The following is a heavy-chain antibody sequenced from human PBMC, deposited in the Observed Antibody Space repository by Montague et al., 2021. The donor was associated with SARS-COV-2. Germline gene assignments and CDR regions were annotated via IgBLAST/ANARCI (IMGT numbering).Heavy chain of an antibody. V-gene: IGHV3-48*03. CDR1: GFTFSSYE. CDR3: ARNKFPAAFDF. Sequence: SLRLSCSASGFTFSSYEMNWVRQAPGKGLEWVSYTTSTGSTIYYXDSFQGRFTISRDNAKKSLYLQMNSLSAEDTAVYYCARNKFPAAFDFWGQGTLVTVSS. D-gene: IGHD2-2*01. CDR2: TTSTGSTI. J-gene: IGHJ4*02.